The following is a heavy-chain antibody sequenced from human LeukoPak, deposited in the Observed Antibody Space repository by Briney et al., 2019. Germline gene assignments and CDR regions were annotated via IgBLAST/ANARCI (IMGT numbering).Heavy chain of an antibody. D-gene: IGHD2-2*01. J-gene: IGHJ4*02. CDR2: INSDGSWT. CDR1: GNYW. V-gene: IGHV3-74*01. CDR3: VSFYETY. Sequence: GGSLRLSCAASGNYWMHWVRQAPGKGLVWVSHINSDGSWTSYADSVKGRFTISKDNAKNTVYLQMNNLRAEDMAVYYCVSFYETYWGRGTLVTVSS.